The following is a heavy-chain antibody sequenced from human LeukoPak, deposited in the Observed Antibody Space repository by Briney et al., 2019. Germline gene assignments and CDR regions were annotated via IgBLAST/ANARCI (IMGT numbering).Heavy chain of an antibody. V-gene: IGHV3-21*01. Sequence: GGSLRLSCAASGFTFSNYAMNWVRQAPGKGLEWISSIGSSSSYIYYADSVKGRFTISRDNAKNSLYLQMNSLRAEDTAVYYCARDTDYYDNSGYYFFYWGQGTLVTVSS. J-gene: IGHJ4*02. CDR3: ARDTDYYDNSGYYFFY. CDR2: IGSSSSYI. CDR1: GFTFSNYA. D-gene: IGHD3-22*01.